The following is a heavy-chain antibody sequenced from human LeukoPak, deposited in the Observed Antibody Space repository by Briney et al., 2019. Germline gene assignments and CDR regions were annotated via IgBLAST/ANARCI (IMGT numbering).Heavy chain of an antibody. V-gene: IGHV3-23*01. Sequence: GGSLRLSCAASGFTFRNYAMSWVREAPGKGLGWVSGISGSGGGTYYADSVKGRFTISRDNSKNTLYLQMNRLRAEDPAVYYCARALREDGLDYWGQGALVTVSS. CDR1: GFTFRNYA. CDR3: ARALREDGLDY. CDR2: ISGSGGGT. D-gene: IGHD1-26*01. J-gene: IGHJ4*02.